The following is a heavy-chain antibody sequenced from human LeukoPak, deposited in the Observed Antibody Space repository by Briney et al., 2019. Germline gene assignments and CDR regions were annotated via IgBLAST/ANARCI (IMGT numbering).Heavy chain of an antibody. CDR2: IYSSGST. CDR3: ARENSLPDV. CDR1: GASISSYY. J-gene: IGHJ3*01. Sequence: SETLSLTCTVSGASISSYYWSWFRQPAGRGLEWIGRIYSSGSTKYNPSLKSRITMSVDTSKNQFSLKLRSVTAADTAVYYCARENSLPDVWGQGTMVTVSS. V-gene: IGHV4-4*07. D-gene: IGHD4-23*01.